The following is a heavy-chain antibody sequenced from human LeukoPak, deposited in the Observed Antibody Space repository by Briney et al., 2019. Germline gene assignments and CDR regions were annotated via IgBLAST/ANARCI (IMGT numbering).Heavy chain of an antibody. D-gene: IGHD4-17*01. CDR3: ARDRGGPTKTPVTTRYFDY. CDR1: GGSISSGSYY. V-gene: IGHV4-31*03. CDR2: IYYSGLT. Sequence: SEALSLTCTVFGGSISSGSYYWNWIRQHPGKGLEWIGYIYYSGLTYYNPSLKSRVTISVDTSKNQLSLKLRSVTAADTAVYYCARDRGGPTKTPVTTRYFDYWGQGTLVTVSS. J-gene: IGHJ4*02.